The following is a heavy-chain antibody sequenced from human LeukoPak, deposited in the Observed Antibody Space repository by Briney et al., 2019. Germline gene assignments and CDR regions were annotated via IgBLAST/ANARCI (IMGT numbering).Heavy chain of an antibody. V-gene: IGHV3-21*01. Sequence: GGSLRLSCAASGFTFSSYMNWVRQAPGKGLEWGSSIISTSSYIYYADSVKGRFTISRDNAKNSLYLQMNSLRADDTAVYYCARGQSRYFDWYLGFFDYWGQGTLVTVSS. CDR2: IISTSSYI. CDR1: GFTFSSY. D-gene: IGHD3-9*01. J-gene: IGHJ4*02. CDR3: ARGQSRYFDWYLGFFDY.